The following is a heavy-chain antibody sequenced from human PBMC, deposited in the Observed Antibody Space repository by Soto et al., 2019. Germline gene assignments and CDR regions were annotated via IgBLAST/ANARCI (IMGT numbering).Heavy chain of an antibody. J-gene: IGHJ6*02. CDR2: ISYDGTIT. V-gene: IGHV3-30-3*01. CDR1: VFTISNYG. Sequence: WWSLRLSCSASVFTISNYGMHWVRKAPGKGLEWVAVISYDGTITYYADSVKGRFTISRDNSKNTLYLQMNSLRTEDTAVYYCATTRVGPCSSSICFSGIFDGMDVWGQGTTVTVSS. D-gene: IGHD2-2*01. CDR3: ATTRVGPCSSSICFSGIFDGMDV.